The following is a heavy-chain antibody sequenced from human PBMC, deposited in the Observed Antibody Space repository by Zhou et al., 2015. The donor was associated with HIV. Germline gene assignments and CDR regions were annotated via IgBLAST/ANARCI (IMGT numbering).Heavy chain of an antibody. Sequence: EVQLVESGGGLIQPGGSLRLSCAASGFTVSSNYMSWVRQAPGKGLEWVSSISSSGNNIYHADSVKGRFTISRDNAKNSLYLQMNSLRAEDMALYYCAKDMGSSGYYYDAFDIWGQGTMVTVSS. V-gene: IGHV3-21*04. CDR3: AKDMGSSGYYYDAFDI. D-gene: IGHD3-22*01. CDR1: GFTVSSNY. CDR2: ISSSGNNI. J-gene: IGHJ3*02.